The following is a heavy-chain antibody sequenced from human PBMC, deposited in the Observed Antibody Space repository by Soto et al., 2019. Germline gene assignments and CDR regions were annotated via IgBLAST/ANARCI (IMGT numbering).Heavy chain of an antibody. CDR1: GYTFTSYG. CDR3: ARGLMSRYGDSENYFDY. CDR2: ISAYKGNT. Sequence: ASVKVSCKASGYTFTSYGISWVRQAPVQGLEWMGWISAYKGNTNYAQKLQGRVTMTTDTSTSTAYMELRSLRSDDTAVYYCARGLMSRYGDSENYFDYCGQGPLVTVSS. J-gene: IGHJ4*02. V-gene: IGHV1-18*01. D-gene: IGHD4-17*01.